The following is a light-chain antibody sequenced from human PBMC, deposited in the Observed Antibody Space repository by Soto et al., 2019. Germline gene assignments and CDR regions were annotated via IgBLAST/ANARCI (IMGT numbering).Light chain of an antibody. CDR2: DVS. V-gene: IGLV2-14*01. CDR1: SSDVGGYSY. Sequence: QSALTQPASVSGSPGQSIAISSTGTSSDVGGYSYVSWYQQQPGKAPKLVISDVSNRPSGVSDRFSGSKSGNTASLTISGLQTEDEADYYCASYTTSSTYVFGTGTKLTVL. J-gene: IGLJ1*01. CDR3: ASYTTSSTYV.